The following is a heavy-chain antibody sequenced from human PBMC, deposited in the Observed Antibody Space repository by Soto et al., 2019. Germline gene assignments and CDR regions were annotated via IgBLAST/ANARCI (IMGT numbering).Heavy chain of an antibody. CDR3: AQGYYSGYDLAYFDY. D-gene: IGHD5-12*01. CDR2: ISGSGDNT. Sequence: EVQLLESGGGLVQPGGSLRLSCAASGFSFDDYAMTWVRQAAGQGLEWVSAISGSGDNTYYADSVKGRFTISRDNSKKTRYLQLNSLRAEDSAVYDCAQGYYSGYDLAYFDYWGQGTLVTVSS. CDR1: GFSFDDYA. V-gene: IGHV3-23*01. J-gene: IGHJ4*02.